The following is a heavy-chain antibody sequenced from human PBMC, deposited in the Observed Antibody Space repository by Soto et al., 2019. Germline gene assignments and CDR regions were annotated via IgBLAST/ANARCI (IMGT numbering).Heavy chain of an antibody. CDR2: ISSSGSTI. CDR3: ARDRVTDYYYYGMDV. V-gene: IGHV3-48*03. CDR1: GFTFSSYE. J-gene: IGHJ6*02. Sequence: EVQLVESGGGLVQPGGSLRLSCAASGFTFSSYEMNWVRQAPGKGLEWVSYISSSGSTIYYADSVKGRFTISRDNAKNSLYLQMNSLRAEDTAVYYCARDRVTDYYYYGMDVLGQVPTVTVSS. D-gene: IGHD1-20*01.